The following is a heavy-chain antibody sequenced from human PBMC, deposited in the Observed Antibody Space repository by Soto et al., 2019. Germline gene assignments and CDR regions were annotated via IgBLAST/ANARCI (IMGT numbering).Heavy chain of an antibody. D-gene: IGHD6-19*01. CDR1: GFTFDDYA. Sequence: PGGSLRLSCAASGFTFDDYAMHWVRQAPGKGLEWVSGISWNSGSIGYADSVKGRFTISRDNAKNSLYLQMNSLRAEDTALYYCAKDINGYWLVQGYFDYWGQGTLVTVSS. J-gene: IGHJ4*02. CDR2: ISWNSGSI. V-gene: IGHV3-9*01. CDR3: AKDINGYWLVQGYFDY.